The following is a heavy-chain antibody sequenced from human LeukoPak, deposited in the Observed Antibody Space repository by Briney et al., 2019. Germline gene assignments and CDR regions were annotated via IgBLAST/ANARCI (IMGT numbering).Heavy chain of an antibody. D-gene: IGHD2-2*01. V-gene: IGHV3-7*01. J-gene: IGHJ4*02. CDR3: ARDPDSSAFDC. Sequence: PGGSLRLSCTSSGFTFSNYWMTWVRQAPGKGLELVANINRDGSLKNYVDSVKGRFTISRDNAENSLHLQMNSLRAEDSAIYYCARDPDSSAFDCLCQGTLVTVSS. CDR2: INRDGSLK. CDR1: GFTFSNYW.